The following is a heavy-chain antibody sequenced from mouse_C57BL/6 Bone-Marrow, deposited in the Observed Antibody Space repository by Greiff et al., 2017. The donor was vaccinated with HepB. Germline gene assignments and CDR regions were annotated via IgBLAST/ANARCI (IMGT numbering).Heavy chain of an antibody. CDR2: ISYDGSN. CDR3: AEGSRFAY. Sequence: DVQLQESGPGLVKPSQSLSLTCSVTGYSITSGYYWNWIRQFPGNKLEWMGYISYDGSNNYNPSLKNRISITRDTSKNQFFLKLNSVTTEDTATYYCAEGSRFAYWGQGTLVTVSA. CDR1: GYSITSGYY. V-gene: IGHV3-6*01. J-gene: IGHJ3*01.